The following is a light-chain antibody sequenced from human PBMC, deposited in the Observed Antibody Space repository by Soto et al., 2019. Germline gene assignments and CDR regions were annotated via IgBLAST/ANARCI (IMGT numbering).Light chain of an antibody. CDR2: WAS. CDR1: RRRFYSSNNKTY. V-gene: IGKV4-1*01. Sequence: DIVMSQSPDSLAVSLGGGATINCKSSRRRFYSSNNKTYLAWYQQKPGQPPKLLVYWASTRESGVPDRFSGSGSGTDFTLTINSLQAADVAVYYCQQYYSTPLTFGGGTKVDIK. J-gene: IGKJ4*01. CDR3: QQYYSTPLT.